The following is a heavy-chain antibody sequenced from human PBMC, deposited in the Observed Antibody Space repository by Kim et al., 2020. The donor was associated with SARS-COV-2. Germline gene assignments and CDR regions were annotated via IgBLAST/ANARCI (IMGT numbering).Heavy chain of an antibody. CDR1: GFTFSNAW. Sequence: GGSLRLSCAASGFTFSNAWMSWVRQAPGKGLEWVGRIKSKTDGGTTDYAAPVKGRFTISRDDSKNTLYLQMNSLKTEDTAVYYCTTDLVGATIPTRIAEYFQHWGQGTLVTVSS. CDR2: IKSKTDGGTT. J-gene: IGHJ1*01. D-gene: IGHD1-26*01. CDR3: TTDLVGATIPTRIAEYFQH. V-gene: IGHV3-15*01.